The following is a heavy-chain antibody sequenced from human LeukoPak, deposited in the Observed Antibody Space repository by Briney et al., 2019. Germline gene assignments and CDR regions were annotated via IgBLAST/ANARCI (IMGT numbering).Heavy chain of an antibody. CDR2: IVVGSGNT. CDR3: ARGSTARYYYDSSGYYRGAFDY. V-gene: IGHV1-58*02. Sequence: ASVKVSCKASGFTFTSSAMQWVRQARGQRLEWIGWIVVGSGNTNYAQKFQERVTNTMNPSTSTAYMELRSLRSDDTAVYYCARGSTARYYYDSSGYYRGAFDYWGQGTLVTVSS. J-gene: IGHJ4*02. CDR1: GFTFTSSA. D-gene: IGHD3-22*01.